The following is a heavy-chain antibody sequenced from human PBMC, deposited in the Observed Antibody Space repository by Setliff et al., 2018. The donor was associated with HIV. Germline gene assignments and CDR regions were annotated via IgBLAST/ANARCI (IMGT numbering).Heavy chain of an antibody. CDR2: VHSTGTT. J-gene: IGHJ3*02. CDR1: GGSISTYY. V-gene: IGHV4-4*07. CDR3: ARAEWIQLWFGAFDI. D-gene: IGHD5-18*01. Sequence: KPSETLSLTCTVSGGSISTYYWSWIRQPAGEGLEYIGRVHSTGTTIYNPSLKSRVTMSVDTSKNQFSLKLSSVTAADTAVYYCARAEWIQLWFGAFDIWGQGTMVTVSS.